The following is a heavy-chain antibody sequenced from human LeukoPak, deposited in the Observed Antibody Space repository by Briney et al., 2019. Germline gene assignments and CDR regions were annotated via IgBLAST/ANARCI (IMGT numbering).Heavy chain of an antibody. CDR1: DDSITIYY. Sequence: SETLSLTCTVSDDSITIYYWTWIRQPPGKGLEWIGSIYHSGSTYYNPSLKSRVTISVDTSKNQFSLKLSSVTAADTAVYYCARREGIAVAESYMEVWGKGTTVTISS. CDR3: ARREGIAVAESYMEV. J-gene: IGHJ6*03. V-gene: IGHV4-38-2*02. D-gene: IGHD6-19*01. CDR2: IYHSGST.